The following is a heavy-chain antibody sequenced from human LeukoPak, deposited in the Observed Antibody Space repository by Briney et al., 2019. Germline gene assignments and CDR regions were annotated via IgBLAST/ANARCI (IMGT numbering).Heavy chain of an antibody. Sequence: GASVKVSCKASGYTFTGYYMHWVRQAPGQGLEWMGWINPNSGGTNYAQKFQGRVTMTRDTSISTAYMELSSLRSEDTAVYYCATGFIAARRSSLYYYYYMDVWGKGTTVTVSS. CDR1: GYTFTGYY. CDR3: ATGFIAARRSSLYYYYYMDV. V-gene: IGHV1-2*02. J-gene: IGHJ6*03. CDR2: INPNSGGT. D-gene: IGHD6-6*01.